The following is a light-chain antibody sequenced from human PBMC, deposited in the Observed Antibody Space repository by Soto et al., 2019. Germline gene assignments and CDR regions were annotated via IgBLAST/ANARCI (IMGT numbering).Light chain of an antibody. CDR3: QQYNDYQYT. J-gene: IGKJ2*01. CDR2: KAT. V-gene: IGKV1-5*03. CDR1: QGITTW. Sequence: DIQMTQSPSTLSASVGDRVSITCRASQGITTWLAWYQQKPGKAPKLLIYKATNLQSGVPSRFSGSGSGTEFSLPISSLQPEDFAIYYCQQYNDYQYTFGQGTKLEIK.